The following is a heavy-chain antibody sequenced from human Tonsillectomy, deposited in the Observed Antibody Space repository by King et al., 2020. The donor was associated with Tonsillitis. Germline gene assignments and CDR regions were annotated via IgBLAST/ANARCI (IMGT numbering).Heavy chain of an antibody. Sequence: VQLQESGPGLVKPSETLSLTCTVSVGSISSFYWNWIRQPPGKGLEWIGFIHYSGSTNYNPSLTSRVTTSVDTSKNQFSLKLSSVTAADTAVYYCARAKSGKFWAFDMWGQGKMVNVSS. CDR1: VGSISSFY. CDR3: ARAKSGKFWAFDM. CDR2: IHYSGST. D-gene: IGHD3-3*01. J-gene: IGHJ3*02. V-gene: IGHV4-59*01.